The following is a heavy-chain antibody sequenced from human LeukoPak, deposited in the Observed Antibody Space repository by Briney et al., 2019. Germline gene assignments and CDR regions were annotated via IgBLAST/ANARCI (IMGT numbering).Heavy chain of an antibody. CDR3: ATYGSSGWSNFDY. CDR2: ITYDGSDK. Sequence: PGRSLRLSFAASGFTFRSYGMHWVRQAPGKGLEWVAVITYDGSDKFYADSVKGRFTISRDNSQNTVYMQMNSLRAEDTAGYYCATYGSSGWSNFDYWGQGTLVTVSS. D-gene: IGHD6-19*01. V-gene: IGHV3-30*19. J-gene: IGHJ4*02. CDR1: GFTFRSYG.